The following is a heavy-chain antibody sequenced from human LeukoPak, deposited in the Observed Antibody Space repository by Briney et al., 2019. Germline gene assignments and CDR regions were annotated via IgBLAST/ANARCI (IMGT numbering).Heavy chain of an antibody. V-gene: IGHV3-15*01. D-gene: IGHD1-26*01. Sequence: GGSLRLSCAASGFTFSNAWMSWVRQAPGKGLEWVGRMKSKTDGGTTDYAAPVKGRFTISRDDSKNTLYLQMNSLKTEDTAVYYCTTGGVGATISWGQGTLVTVSS. CDR3: TTGGVGATIS. J-gene: IGHJ4*02. CDR1: GFTFSNAW. CDR2: MKSKTDGGTT.